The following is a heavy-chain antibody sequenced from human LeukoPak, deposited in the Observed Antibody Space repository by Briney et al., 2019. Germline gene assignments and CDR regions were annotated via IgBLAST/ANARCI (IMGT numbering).Heavy chain of an antibody. Sequence: ASVKVSCKASGYTFTGYYMHWVRQAPGQGLEWMGWINPNSGGTNYAQKFQGRVTMTRDTSTSTAYMELSRLRSDDTAVYYCARDLLTGASGSYNWFDPWGQGTLVTVSS. V-gene: IGHV1-2*02. J-gene: IGHJ5*02. D-gene: IGHD1-26*01. CDR2: INPNSGGT. CDR1: GYTFTGYY. CDR3: ARDLLTGASGSYNWFDP.